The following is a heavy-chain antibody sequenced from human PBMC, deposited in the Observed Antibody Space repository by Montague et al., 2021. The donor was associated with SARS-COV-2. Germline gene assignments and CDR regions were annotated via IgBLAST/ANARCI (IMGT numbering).Heavy chain of an antibody. J-gene: IGHJ4*02. D-gene: IGHD3-10*01. V-gene: IGHV4-4*07. CDR2: MHFTGKT. Sequence: SETLSLTCSVSGDSITNHYWSWIRQPAGKGLEWIGRMHFTGKTNFSPFFSSRLTMSADTSKNQFSLKLTSVTAADTAIYFCARERFDFGAGRRGTIDFWGQGTLVTVSS. CDR3: ARERFDFGAGRRGTIDF. CDR1: GDSITNHY.